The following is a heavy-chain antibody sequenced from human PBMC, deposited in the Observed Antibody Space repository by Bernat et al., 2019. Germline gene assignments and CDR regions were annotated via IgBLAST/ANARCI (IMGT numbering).Heavy chain of an antibody. V-gene: IGHV1-3*01. CDR3: AREGVEDAYCSDGSCYYYYIDC. J-gene: IGHJ4*02. Sequence: QVQLVQSGAEVKKPGASVKVSCKASGYTFTSYAMHWVRQAPGQRLEWMGWINAGNGNTKYSQKFQGRVTITRDTSATTAYMELSSLRSEDTAVYYCAREGVEDAYCSDGSCYYYYIDCWGQGTPVTVFS. D-gene: IGHD2-15*01. CDR2: INAGNGNT. CDR1: GYTFTSYA.